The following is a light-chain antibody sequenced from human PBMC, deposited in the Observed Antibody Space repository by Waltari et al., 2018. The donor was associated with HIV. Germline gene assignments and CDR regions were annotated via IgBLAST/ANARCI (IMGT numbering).Light chain of an antibody. CDR2: GAS. J-gene: IGKJ5*01. CDR3: QQYGRSPIT. Sequence: EIVFTQSPDTLSVSPGQSATLSCRASQSISASQLAWYQQKPGQAPRLVIYGASTRATGIPDRFSGSGSGTDFALTISRLEPEDSAVFYCQQYGRSPITFGLGTRLEIK. CDR1: QSISASQ. V-gene: IGKV3-20*01.